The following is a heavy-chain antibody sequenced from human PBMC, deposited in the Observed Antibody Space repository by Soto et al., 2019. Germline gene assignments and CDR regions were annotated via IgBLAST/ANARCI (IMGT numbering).Heavy chain of an antibody. Sequence: SVKVSCKASGGTFSSYAISWVRQAPGQGLEWMGGIIPIFGTANYAQKFQGRVTITADESTSTAYMELSSLRSEDTAVYYCARNSGIQLAYEYFQHWDQGTLVTVSS. D-gene: IGHD5-18*01. V-gene: IGHV1-69*13. J-gene: IGHJ1*01. CDR2: IIPIFGTA. CDR3: ARNSGIQLAYEYFQH. CDR1: GGTFSSYA.